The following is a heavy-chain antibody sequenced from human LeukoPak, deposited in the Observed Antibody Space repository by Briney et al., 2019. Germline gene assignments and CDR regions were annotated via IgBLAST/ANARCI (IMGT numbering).Heavy chain of an antibody. D-gene: IGHD3-10*01. CDR1: GGSISSSPCY. CDR3: ARMGRNYYGSDY. Sequence: PSGTLSLTCTVSGGSISSSPCYWGWIRQPPGKGLEWFGTICSGGSTYYNPSLKSRVTISVDTSKNQFSLKLSSVTAADTAVYYCARMGRNYYGSDYWGQGTLVTVSS. J-gene: IGHJ4*02. CDR2: ICSGGST. V-gene: IGHV4-39*07.